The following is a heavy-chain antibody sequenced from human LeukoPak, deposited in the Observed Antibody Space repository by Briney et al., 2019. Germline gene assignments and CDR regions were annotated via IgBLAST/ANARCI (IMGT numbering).Heavy chain of an antibody. V-gene: IGHV4-39*01. J-gene: IGHJ4*02. D-gene: IGHD3-10*01. CDR2: IFYRGTT. CDR3: AICEESAGTPIQF. Sequence: SETLSLTCFVSGGSISDKTFYWPWLRQPPGKALEWIGNIFYRGTTYYNPSLKSRVTIFVDTSRNQFSLKVSSLTAADTAIYYCAICEESAGTPIQFWGQGTLVTVSS. CDR1: GGSISDKTFY.